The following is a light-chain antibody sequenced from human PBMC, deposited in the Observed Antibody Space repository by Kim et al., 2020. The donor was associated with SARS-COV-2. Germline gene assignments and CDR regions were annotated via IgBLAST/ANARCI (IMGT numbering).Light chain of an antibody. CDR3: QKYDTAPWT. Sequence: DIQMTQSPSSLSASVGDGVTITCRASQGISNYLDWYQQKPGEAPKLLIYAASTLQFGVSTRFSGSGSGTEFTLTISDLQPEDVATYYCQKYDTAPWTFGHGTKVDIK. CDR1: QGISNY. CDR2: AAS. V-gene: IGKV1-27*01. J-gene: IGKJ1*01.